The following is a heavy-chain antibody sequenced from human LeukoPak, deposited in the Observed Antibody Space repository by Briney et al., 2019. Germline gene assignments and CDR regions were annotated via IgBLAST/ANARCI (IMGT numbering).Heavy chain of an antibody. CDR3: AREISGSPRYYYYMDV. J-gene: IGHJ6*03. CDR1: GGTFSSCA. V-gene: IGHV1-69*05. CDR2: IIPIFGTA. Sequence: SSVKVSCKASGGTFSSCAISWVRQAPGQGLEWMGRIIPIFGTANYAQKFQGRVTITTDESTSTAYMELSSLRSEDTAVYYCAREISGSPRYYYYMDVWGKGTTVTVSS. D-gene: IGHD3-22*01.